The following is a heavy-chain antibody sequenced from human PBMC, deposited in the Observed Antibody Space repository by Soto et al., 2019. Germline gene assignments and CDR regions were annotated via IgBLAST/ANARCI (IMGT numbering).Heavy chain of an antibody. CDR2: VKSKTDGGTT. V-gene: IGHV3-15*07. CDR3: TTDHPYNYDSSCYDH. Sequence: VQLVESGGDLVKPGGSLRLSCAASGFTFSNAWINWVRQAPGRGLEWVGHVKSKTDGGTTDYAAPVKGRCTISRDDSKNTVFLHMNNLKTEDTAVYYCTTDHPYNYDSSCYDHWGPGTLVTVSS. J-gene: IGHJ4*02. D-gene: IGHD3-22*01. CDR1: GFTFSNAW.